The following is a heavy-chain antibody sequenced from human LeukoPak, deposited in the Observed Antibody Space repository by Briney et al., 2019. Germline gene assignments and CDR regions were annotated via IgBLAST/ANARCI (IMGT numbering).Heavy chain of an antibody. D-gene: IGHD3-10*01. V-gene: IGHV5-51*01. CDR2: IYPGDSDT. J-gene: IGHJ6*02. Sequence: GESLQISCKGFGYSFTSYWIGWVRQMPGKGLEWMGIIYPGDSDTRYSPSFQGQVTISADKSISTAYLQWSSLKASDTARYYCARHGQGSGSYYIPYYYYGMDVWGQGTTVTVSS. CDR3: ARHGQGSGSYYIPYYYYGMDV. CDR1: GYSFTSYW.